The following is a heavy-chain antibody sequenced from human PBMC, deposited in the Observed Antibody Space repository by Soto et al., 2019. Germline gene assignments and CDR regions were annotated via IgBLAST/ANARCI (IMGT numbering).Heavy chain of an antibody. Sequence: QVQLVQSGAEVKKPGSSVKVSCKASGGTFSSYAISWVRQAPGQGLEWMGGIIPIFGTANYAQKFQGRVTITADESTSTAYMELGSLRSEDTAVYYCARAVAPGNLYSSLGWFDPWGQGTLVTVSS. D-gene: IGHD6-19*01. V-gene: IGHV1-69*01. J-gene: IGHJ5*02. CDR3: ARAVAPGNLYSSLGWFDP. CDR1: GGTFSSYA. CDR2: IIPIFGTA.